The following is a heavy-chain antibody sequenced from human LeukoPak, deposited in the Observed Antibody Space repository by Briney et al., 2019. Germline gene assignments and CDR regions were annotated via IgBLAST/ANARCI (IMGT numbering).Heavy chain of an antibody. D-gene: IGHD6-19*01. CDR2: INPNSGGT. V-gene: IGHV1-2*02. CDR1: GYTFTGYY. Sequence: ASVKVSCKASGYTFTGYYMHWARQAPGQGLEWMGWINPNSGGTNYAQKFQGRVTMTRDTSISTAYMELSRLRSDDTAVYYCAREGSGWYRDFDYWGQGTLVTVSS. CDR3: AREGSGWYRDFDY. J-gene: IGHJ4*02.